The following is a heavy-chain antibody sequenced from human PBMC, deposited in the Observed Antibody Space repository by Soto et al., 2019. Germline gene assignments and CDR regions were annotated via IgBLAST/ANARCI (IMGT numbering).Heavy chain of an antibody. D-gene: IGHD3-22*01. CDR3: AHSYYDSSGPTYYFDY. V-gene: IGHV2-5*02. CDR1: GFSLSTSGVG. CDR2: IYWDDDK. Sequence: QITLKESGPTLVKPTQTLTLTCTFSGFSLSTSGVGVGWIRQPPGKALEWLALIYWDDDKRYSPSLKTRLTIHXXTXKXXLVLTKTHMDPVATATYYCAHSYYDSSGPTYYFDYWGQGTLVTVSS. J-gene: IGHJ4*02.